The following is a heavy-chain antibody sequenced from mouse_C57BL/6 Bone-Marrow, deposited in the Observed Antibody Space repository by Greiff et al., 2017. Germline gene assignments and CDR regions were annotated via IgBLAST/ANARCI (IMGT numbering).Heavy chain of an antibody. CDR2: INPNNGFT. J-gene: IGHJ3*01. Sequence: EVQLQQSGPELVKPGASVKISCKTSGYTFTEYTMHWVKQSHGKSLEWIGGINPNNGFTTYNQKFKVKATLTVDKSSTTAYMELRSLTSVDSAVYYCARIGPYYRYDGWFAYWGQGTLVTVSA. D-gene: IGHD2-14*01. V-gene: IGHV1-18*01. CDR3: ARIGPYYRYDGWFAY. CDR1: GYTFTEYT.